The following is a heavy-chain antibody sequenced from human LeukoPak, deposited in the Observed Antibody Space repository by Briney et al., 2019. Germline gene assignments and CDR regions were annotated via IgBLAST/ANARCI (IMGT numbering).Heavy chain of an antibody. CDR3: AKRLSSSSWYSTFDI. CDR1: GFTFSTYA. J-gene: IGHJ3*02. Sequence: GGSLRLSCTASGFTFSTYAMSWVRQTPGKGLEWVSGISGSGSNTNYADSVKGRFTISRDKSMSTLFLQMNSLRVEDTAVYYCAKRLSSSSWYSTFDIWGQGTMVTVSS. V-gene: IGHV3-23*01. D-gene: IGHD6-13*01. CDR2: ISGSGSNT.